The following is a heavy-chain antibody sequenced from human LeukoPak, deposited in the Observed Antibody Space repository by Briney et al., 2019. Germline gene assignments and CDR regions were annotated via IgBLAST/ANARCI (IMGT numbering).Heavy chain of an antibody. Sequence: SETLSLTCAVYGGSFSSYSWSWIRQPPGKGLEWIGYIYHSGSTYYNPSLKSRVTISVDRSKNQFSLKLSSVTAADTAVYYCARDGPDGPFDYWGQGTLVTVSS. CDR3: ARDGPDGPFDY. V-gene: IGHV4-30-2*01. D-gene: IGHD3/OR15-3a*01. CDR2: IYHSGST. J-gene: IGHJ4*02. CDR1: GGSFSSYS.